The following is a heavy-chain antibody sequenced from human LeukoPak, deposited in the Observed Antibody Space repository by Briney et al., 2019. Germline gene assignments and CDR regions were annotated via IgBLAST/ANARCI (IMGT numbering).Heavy chain of an antibody. CDR1: GYTFTSYD. Sequence: GASVTVSFKASGYTFTSYDINWVRQATGQGLEWMGWMNPNSGNTGYAQKFQGRVTMTRNTSISTAYMELSSLRSEDTAVYYCARGSAGYSSGWRGIDYWGQGTLVTVSS. CDR3: ARGSAGYSSGWRGIDY. V-gene: IGHV1-8*01. D-gene: IGHD6-19*01. CDR2: MNPNSGNT. J-gene: IGHJ4*02.